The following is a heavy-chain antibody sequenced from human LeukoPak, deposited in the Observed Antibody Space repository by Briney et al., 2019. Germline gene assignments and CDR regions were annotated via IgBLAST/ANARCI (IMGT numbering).Heavy chain of an antibody. V-gene: IGHV4-59*12. D-gene: IGHD1-1*01. CDR2: IYYSGST. CDR1: GGSISSYY. CDR3: AREVDGTDYFDY. J-gene: IGHJ4*02. Sequence: ASETLSLTCTVSGGSISSYYWSWIRQPPGKGLEWIGYIYYSGSTNYNPSLKSRVTISVDTSKNQFSLKLSSVTAADTAVYYCAREVDGTDYFDYWGQGTLVTVSS.